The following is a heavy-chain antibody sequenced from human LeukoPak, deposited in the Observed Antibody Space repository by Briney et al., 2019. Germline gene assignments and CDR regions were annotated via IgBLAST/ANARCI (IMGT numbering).Heavy chain of an antibody. V-gene: IGHV3-30-3*01. CDR3: AKVPLSSSGWDREYYFDY. Sequence: GGSLRLSCAASGFTFSSYAMHWVRQAPGKGLEWVAVISYDGSNKYYADFVKGRFTISRDNSKNTLYLQMNSLRAEDTAVYYCAKVPLSSSGWDREYYFDYWGQGTLVTVSS. D-gene: IGHD6-19*01. J-gene: IGHJ4*02. CDR1: GFTFSSYA. CDR2: ISYDGSNK.